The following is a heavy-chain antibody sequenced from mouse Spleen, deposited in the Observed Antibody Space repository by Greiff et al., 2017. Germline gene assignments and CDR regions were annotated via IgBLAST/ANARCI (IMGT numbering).Heavy chain of an antibody. J-gene: IGHJ1*03. Sequence: EVKVVESGGGLVKPGGSLKLSCAASGFTFSDYGMHWVRQAPEKGLEWVAYISSGSSTIYYADTVKGRFTISRDNAKNTLFLQMTSLRSEDTAMYYCARRDRNWDDWYFDVWGTGTTVTVSS. CDR1: GFTFSDYG. V-gene: IGHV5-17*01. D-gene: IGHD4-1*01. CDR3: ARRDRNWDDWYFDV. CDR2: ISSGSSTI.